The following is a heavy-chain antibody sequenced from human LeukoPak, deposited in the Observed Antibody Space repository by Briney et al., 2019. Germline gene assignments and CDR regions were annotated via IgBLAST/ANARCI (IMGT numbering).Heavy chain of an antibody. CDR1: GFTFDDYA. J-gene: IGHJ3*02. D-gene: IGHD1-20*01. CDR3: AKANGNNWNDVGAFDI. Sequence: RSGGSLRLSCAASGFTFDDYAMHWVRQAPGKGLEWVSLISWDGGSTYYADSVKGRFTISRDNSKNSLYLQMNSLRAEDTALYYCAKANGNNWNDVGAFDIWGQGTMVTVSS. V-gene: IGHV3-43D*03. CDR2: ISWDGGST.